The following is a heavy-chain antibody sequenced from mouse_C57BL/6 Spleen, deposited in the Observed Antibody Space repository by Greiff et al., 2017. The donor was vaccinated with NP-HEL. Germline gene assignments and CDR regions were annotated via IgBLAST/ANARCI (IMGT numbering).Heavy chain of an antibody. CDR3: ARGGYGSVYAMDD. Sequence: VQLQQPGTELVKPGASVKLSCKASGYTFTSYWMHWVKQRPGQGLEWIGNINPSNGGTNYNEKFKSKATLTVDKSSSTAYMQLSSLTSEDSAVYYCARGGYGSVYAMDDWGQGTSVTVSS. V-gene: IGHV1-53*01. D-gene: IGHD1-1*01. CDR1: GYTFTSYW. J-gene: IGHJ4*01. CDR2: INPSNGGT.